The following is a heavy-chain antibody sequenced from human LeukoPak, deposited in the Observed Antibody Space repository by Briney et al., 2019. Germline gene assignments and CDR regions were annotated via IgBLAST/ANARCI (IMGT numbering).Heavy chain of an antibody. CDR3: ASTVSGYDWSAFDV. D-gene: IGHD5-12*01. CDR2: ISGSSTYI. CDR1: GFTFSNYN. Sequence: GGSLRLSCAASGFTFSNYNMNWVRQAPGKGLEWASSISGSSTYIYYTDSMKGRFTISRDNAKNSLYLQMNSLRAEDTAVYYCASTVSGYDWSAFDVWGQGTMVTVSS. V-gene: IGHV3-21*01. J-gene: IGHJ3*01.